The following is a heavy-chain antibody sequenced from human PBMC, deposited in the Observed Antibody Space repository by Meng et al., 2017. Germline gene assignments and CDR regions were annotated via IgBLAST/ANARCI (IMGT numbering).Heavy chain of an antibody. CDR1: GDSVTVGSHY. D-gene: IGHD3-16*01. V-gene: IGHV4-61*01. Sequence: QVRLQESGPGLVRPSETLSLTCTVSGDSVTVGSHYWSWIRQPPGKGLEWIGYIDYGGSTSYNPSLRSRVTISVDTFNNQFSLKLSSVTAADTAVFYCARTRGDYYFDYWGQGTLVTVSS. CDR3: ARTRGDYYFDY. CDR2: IDYGGST. J-gene: IGHJ4*02.